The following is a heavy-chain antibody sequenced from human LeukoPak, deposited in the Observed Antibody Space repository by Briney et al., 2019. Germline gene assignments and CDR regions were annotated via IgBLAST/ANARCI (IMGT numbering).Heavy chain of an antibody. V-gene: IGHV4-59*01. J-gene: IGHJ3*02. CDR2: IYYSGST. CDR1: GGSISSYY. D-gene: IGHD6-6*01. Sequence: KASETLSLTCTVSGGSISSYYWSWIRQPPGKGLEWIGYIYYSGSTNYNPSLKSRVTISVDTSKNQFSLKLSSVTAADTAVYYCARGHGSSGLFDIWGQGTVVTVSS. CDR3: ARGHGSSGLFDI.